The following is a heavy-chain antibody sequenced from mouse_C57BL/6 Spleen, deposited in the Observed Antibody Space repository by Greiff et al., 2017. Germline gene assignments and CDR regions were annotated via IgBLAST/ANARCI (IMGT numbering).Heavy chain of an antibody. CDR2: IYPGSGST. V-gene: IGHV1-55*01. J-gene: IGHJ4*01. CDR3: ARDAMCD. CDR1: GYTFTSYW. Sequence: VQLQQPGAELVKPGASVKLSCTASGYTFTSYWITWVKQRPGQGLGWIGDIYPGSGSTNYKEKFKSKATLTVDTPSSTAYMPLSSLISEDSAVYYCARDAMCDWGQGTSVTVS.